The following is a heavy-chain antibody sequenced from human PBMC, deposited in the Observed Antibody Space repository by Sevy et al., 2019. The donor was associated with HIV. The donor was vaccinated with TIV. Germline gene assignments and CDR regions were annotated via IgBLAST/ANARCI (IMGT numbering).Heavy chain of an antibody. Sequence: GESLKISCKGSGYRFTSYSIVWVRQRPGKGLEWMGVIYPADSDIKYSPTFQGQVTISADKSTSTAYLQWGSLEASDTAMYYCARGIVVVPGATPVWFDPWGQGTLVTVSS. CDR2: IYPADSDI. CDR1: GYRFTSYS. V-gene: IGHV5-51*01. CDR3: ARGIVVVPGATPVWFDP. J-gene: IGHJ5*02. D-gene: IGHD2-2*01.